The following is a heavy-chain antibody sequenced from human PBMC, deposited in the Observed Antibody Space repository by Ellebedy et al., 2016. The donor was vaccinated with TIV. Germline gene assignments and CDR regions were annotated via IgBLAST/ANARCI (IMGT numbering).Heavy chain of an antibody. D-gene: IGHD3-22*01. J-gene: IGHJ4*02. CDR1: GGSFSGYY. CDR2: INHSGST. Sequence: SQTLSLTCAVYGGSFSGYYWSWIRQPPGKGLEWIGEINHSGSTNYNPSLKSRVTISVDTSKNQFSLKLSSVTAADTAVYYCASLDPGGYYTFDYWGQGTLVTVSS. CDR3: ASLDPGGYYTFDY. V-gene: IGHV4-34*01.